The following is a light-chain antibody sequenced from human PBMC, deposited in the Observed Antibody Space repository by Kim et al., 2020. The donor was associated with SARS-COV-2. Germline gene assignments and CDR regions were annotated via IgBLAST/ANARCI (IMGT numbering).Light chain of an antibody. V-gene: IGLV1-44*01. CDR1: RSNVGNNP. CDR3: GSWDDSLSGRV. Sequence: GQSVTISCTGRRSNVGNNPVTWFQQVPGTAPNVLMSNDIQRPSGVPDRFSASKSGTSASLAISGLQSEDEAVYYCGSWDDSLSGRVFGGGTQLTVL. J-gene: IGLJ3*02. CDR2: NDI.